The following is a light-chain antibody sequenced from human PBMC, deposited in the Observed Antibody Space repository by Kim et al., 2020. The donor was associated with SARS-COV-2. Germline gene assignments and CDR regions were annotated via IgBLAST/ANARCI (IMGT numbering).Light chain of an antibody. V-gene: IGKV1-39*01. Sequence: DIQMTQSPSSLSASVGDRVTITCRASQSISSYLNWYQQKPGKAPNLLIKAASSLQSGVPSRFSGSGSGTDFTLTISSLQPEDFATYYCKQSYSNPWTFGQGTKVDIK. J-gene: IGKJ1*01. CDR1: QSISSY. CDR2: AAS. CDR3: KQSYSNPWT.